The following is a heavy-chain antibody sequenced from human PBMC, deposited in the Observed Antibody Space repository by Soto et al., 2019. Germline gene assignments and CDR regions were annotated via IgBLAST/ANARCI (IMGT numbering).Heavy chain of an antibody. V-gene: IGHV1-18*01. J-gene: IGHJ6*02. CDR3: ARSAGTLYYYYGLDV. CDR1: GYTFTTYG. CDR2: ISAYNGNT. Sequence: QVQLVQSGAEVKKPGASVKVSCKASGYTFTTYGFSWVRQAPGQGLEWMGWISAYNGNTNYAQKLQGRVTMTTDTSTSTAYMELRRLRSDDTAVYYCARSAGTLYYYYGLDVWGQGTTVTVSS.